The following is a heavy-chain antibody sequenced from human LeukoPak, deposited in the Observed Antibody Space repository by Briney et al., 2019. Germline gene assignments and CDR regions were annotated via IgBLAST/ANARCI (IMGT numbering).Heavy chain of an antibody. CDR3: ARATIVGATTRFDY. Sequence: GASVKVSCTASGGTFSSYAISWVRQAPGQGLEWMGRIIPILGIANYAQKFQGRVTITADKSTSTAYMELSSLRSEDTAVYYCARATIVGATTRFDYWGQGTLVTVSS. D-gene: IGHD1-26*01. CDR1: GGTFSSYA. V-gene: IGHV1-69*04. J-gene: IGHJ4*02. CDR2: IIPILGIA.